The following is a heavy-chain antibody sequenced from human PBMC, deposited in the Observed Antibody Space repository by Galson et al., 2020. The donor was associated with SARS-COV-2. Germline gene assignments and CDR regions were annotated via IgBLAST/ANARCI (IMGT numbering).Heavy chain of an antibody. J-gene: IGHJ2*01. Sequence: SETLSLTCAVSGYSISTTNYWGWVRQPPGKGLEWIGSIYPSGNTYYNPSLKSRVTISLDTSKNQFSLRLDSVTAADTALYYCARQGVNMIVLVTVPGWYFDLWGRGTLVTVSS. CDR1: GYSISTTNY. D-gene: IGHD3-22*01. CDR2: IYPSGNT. V-gene: IGHV4-38-2*01. CDR3: ARQGVNMIVLVTVPGWYFDL.